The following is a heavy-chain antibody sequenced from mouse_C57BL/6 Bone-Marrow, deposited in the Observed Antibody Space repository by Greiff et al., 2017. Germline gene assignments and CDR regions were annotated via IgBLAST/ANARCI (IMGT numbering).Heavy chain of an antibody. V-gene: IGHV1-72*01. CDR3: ASLTTVKGDFDY. D-gene: IGHD1-1*01. Sequence: QVHVKQPGAELVKPGASVKLSCKASGYTFTSYWMHWVKQRPGRGLEWIGRIDPNSGGTKYNEKFKSKATLTVDKPSSTAYMQLSSLTSEDSAVYYCASLTTVKGDFDYWGQGTTLTVSS. CDR2: IDPNSGGT. CDR1: GYTFTSYW. J-gene: IGHJ2*01.